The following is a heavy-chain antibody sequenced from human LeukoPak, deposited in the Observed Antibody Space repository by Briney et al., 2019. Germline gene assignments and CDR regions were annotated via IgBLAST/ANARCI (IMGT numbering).Heavy chain of an antibody. CDR3: ARDYSSSWTPKYFQH. CDR2: ITSGSSHI. J-gene: IGHJ1*01. D-gene: IGHD6-13*01. Sequence: GGSLRLSCAASGFTFSSYSMDWVRQTPGQGLEWVSSITSGSSHIYYADSVKGRFTISRDNAKSSLYLQMNSLRAEDTAVYYCARDYSSSWTPKYFQHWGQGTLVTVSS. CDR1: GFTFSSYS. V-gene: IGHV3-21*01.